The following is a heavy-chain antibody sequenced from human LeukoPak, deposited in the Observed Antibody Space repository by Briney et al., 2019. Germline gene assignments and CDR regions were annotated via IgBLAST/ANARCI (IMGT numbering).Heavy chain of an antibody. V-gene: IGHV3-30*03. CDR3: VELTSMVEHY. Sequence: GGSLRLSCAASGFTFSSYGTHWVRQAPGKGLEWVAVISYDGSKKYYADSVKGRFTISRDNAKNTLYLQMNSLRAEDTAVYYCVELTSMVEHYWGQGTLVTVSS. CDR2: ISYDGSKK. CDR1: GFTFSSYG. J-gene: IGHJ4*02. D-gene: IGHD3-10*01.